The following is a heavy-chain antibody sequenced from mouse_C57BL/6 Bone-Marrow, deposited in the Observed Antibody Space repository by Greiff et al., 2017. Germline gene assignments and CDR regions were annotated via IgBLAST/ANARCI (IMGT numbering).Heavy chain of an antibody. CDR2: IDPENGDT. D-gene: IGHD1-1*01. J-gene: IGHJ2*01. CDR1: GFNIKDDY. CDR3: TTSGSGY. Sequence: EVQLQQSGAEPVRPGASVKLSCTASGFNIKDDYMHWVKQRPEQGLEWIGWIDPENGDTEYASKFQGKATITADTSSNTAYLQLSSLTSEDTAVYYCTTSGSGYWGQGTTLTVSS. V-gene: IGHV14-4*01.